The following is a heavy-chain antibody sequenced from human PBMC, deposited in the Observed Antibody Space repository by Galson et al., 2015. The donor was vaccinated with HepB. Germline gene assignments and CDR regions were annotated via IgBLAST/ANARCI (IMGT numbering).Heavy chain of an antibody. CDR3: AREESGGYSYECFDY. CDR2: IIPILGIA. CDR1: GGTFSSYA. Sequence: SVKVSCKASGGTFSSYAISWVRQAPGQGLEWMGRIIPILGIANYAQKFQGRVTITADKSTSTAYMELSSLRSEDTAVYYCAREESGGYSYECFDYWGQGTLVTVSS. J-gene: IGHJ4*02. D-gene: IGHD5-18*01. V-gene: IGHV1-69*04.